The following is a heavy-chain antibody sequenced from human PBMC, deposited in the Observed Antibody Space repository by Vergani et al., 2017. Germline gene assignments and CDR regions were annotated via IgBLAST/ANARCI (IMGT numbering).Heavy chain of an antibody. D-gene: IGHD3-10*01. J-gene: IGHJ4*02. CDR2: IYYTGST. V-gene: IGHV4-39*07. Sequence: QLQLQESGPGLVKPSETLSLTCTVSGGPISSSSYYLGWIRQPPGKGLEWIGSIYYTGSTYYDPSLKRRFTISVDTSKNQFSLKLTSVTAADTAVYYCARFGLKAEGDYWGQGTLVTVSS. CDR3: ARFGLKAEGDY. CDR1: GGPISSSSYY.